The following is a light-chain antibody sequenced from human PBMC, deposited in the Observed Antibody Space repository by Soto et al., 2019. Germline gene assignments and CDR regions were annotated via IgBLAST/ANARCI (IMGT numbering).Light chain of an antibody. Sequence: QPVLTQSPSSSAYLGASVKLTCTLTSGHSNYAIAWPQQQTEKGPRYLMKLNRDGSHTKGDGIPNRCSGSSSGAERYLTISSRQSEDEADYYCQTWGTGIVILGGGTKVTVL. CDR1: SGHSNYA. CDR2: LNRDGSH. CDR3: QTWGTGIVI. V-gene: IGLV4-69*01. J-gene: IGLJ2*01.